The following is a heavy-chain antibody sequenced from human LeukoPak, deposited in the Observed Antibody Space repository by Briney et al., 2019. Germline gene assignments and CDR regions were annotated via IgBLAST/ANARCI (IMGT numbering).Heavy chain of an antibody. J-gene: IGHJ5*02. CDR3: ARETDSSGYYYWFDP. CDR1: GGSISSGSHY. Sequence: SETLSLTCTVSGGSISSGSHYWGWIRQPAGKGLEWIGRIYTSGSTNYNPSLKSRFTTTVDTSKNQFSLKLSSVTAADTAVYYCARETDSSGYYYWFDPWGQGTLVTVSS. D-gene: IGHD3-22*01. CDR2: IYTSGST. V-gene: IGHV4-61*02.